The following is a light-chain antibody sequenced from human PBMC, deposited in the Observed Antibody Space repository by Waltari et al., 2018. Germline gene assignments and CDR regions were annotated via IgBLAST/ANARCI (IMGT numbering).Light chain of an antibody. Sequence: EIVLTQSPATLSLSPGERATLSCRASQSVSSYLAWYQLKPGQAPRLLIYGASNRATGIPPSFMGRASGTDFTLTINTLGPEDLAVYYCLKSGNCYTFGKGPSLRSN. CDR3: LKSGNCYT. CDR1: QSVSSY. V-gene: IGKV3-11*01. J-gene: IGKJ2*01. CDR2: GAS.